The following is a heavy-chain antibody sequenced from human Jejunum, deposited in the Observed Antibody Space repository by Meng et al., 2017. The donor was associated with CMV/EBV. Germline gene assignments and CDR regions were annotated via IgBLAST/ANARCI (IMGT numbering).Heavy chain of an antibody. CDR1: SITSSTYF. Sequence: SITSSTYFWVWVRQPPGKGLEWIGSINYSGTTYYRSSFKSRGTISIDTSKNQFSLKVTSVTAADTAIYHCARLVVVPDDINYFEYWGQGTLVTVSS. V-gene: IGHV4-39*07. D-gene: IGHD2-2*02. CDR2: INYSGTT. J-gene: IGHJ4*02. CDR3: ARLVVVPDDINYFEY.